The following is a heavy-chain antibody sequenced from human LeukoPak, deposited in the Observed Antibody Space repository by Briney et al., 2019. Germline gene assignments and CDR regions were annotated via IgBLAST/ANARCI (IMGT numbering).Heavy chain of an antibody. CDR1: GGSFSGYY. Sequence: SETLSLTCAVYGGSFSGYYWSWIRQPPGKGLEWIGEINHSGSTNYNPSLKSRVTISVDTSKNQFSLKLSSVTAADTAVYYCARGGLVVVVPAARNWFDPWGQGTQVTVSS. V-gene: IGHV4-34*01. D-gene: IGHD2-2*01. CDR3: ARGGLVVVVPAARNWFDP. CDR2: INHSGST. J-gene: IGHJ5*02.